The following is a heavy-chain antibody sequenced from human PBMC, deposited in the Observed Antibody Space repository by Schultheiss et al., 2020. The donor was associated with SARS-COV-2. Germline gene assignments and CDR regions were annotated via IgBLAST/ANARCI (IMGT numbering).Heavy chain of an antibody. Sequence: GGSLRLSCAASGFTFSSYGMHWVRQAPGKGLEWVSAISGSGGSTYYADSVKGRFSISRDNSKNTLYLQMSSLRVEDTAVYFCASYGYCSSTTCYPSHWGQGTPVTVSS. J-gene: IGHJ4*02. CDR1: GFTFSSYG. D-gene: IGHD2-2*01. CDR2: ISGSGGST. V-gene: IGHV3-23*01. CDR3: ASYGYCSSTTCYPSH.